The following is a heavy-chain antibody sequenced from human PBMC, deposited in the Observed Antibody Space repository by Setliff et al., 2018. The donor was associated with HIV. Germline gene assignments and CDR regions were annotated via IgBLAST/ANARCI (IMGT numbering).Heavy chain of an antibody. D-gene: IGHD2-15*01. Sequence: PSETLSLTCTVSGGSISSGGYYWSWIRQHPGKGLEWIGYIYYSGSTYYNPSLKSRVTISVDTSKNQSSLKVNSVTAADTAVYYCARMGIVVVVAAPNWYFDLWGRGTLVTVSS. CDR3: ARMGIVVVVAAPNWYFDL. CDR1: GGSISSGGYY. J-gene: IGHJ2*01. CDR2: IYYSGST. V-gene: IGHV4-31*03.